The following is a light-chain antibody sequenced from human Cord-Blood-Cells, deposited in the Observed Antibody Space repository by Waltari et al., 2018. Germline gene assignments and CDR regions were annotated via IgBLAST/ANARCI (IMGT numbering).Light chain of an antibody. V-gene: IGKV1-5*01. Sequence: DIQMTQSPSTLSASVGDRVTITCRASQSISSWLAWYQQKPGKAPKLLIYDASSLESGVPSRFSVSGSGTEFTLTSSSLQPDDFATYYCQQYNSYLYTFGQGTKLEIK. J-gene: IGKJ2*01. CDR3: QQYNSYLYT. CDR2: DAS. CDR1: QSISSW.